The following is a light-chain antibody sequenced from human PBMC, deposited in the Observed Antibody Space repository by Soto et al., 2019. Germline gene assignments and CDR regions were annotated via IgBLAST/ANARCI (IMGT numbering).Light chain of an antibody. CDR2: EVD. Sequence: SALTQPASVSGSPGQSISISCTGSSSDVGAYNYVAWYQQKPGKAPKLLIYEVDNRPSGISHRFSGSKSGNTASLTISGLQTEDEADYYCSSYTVINTAVFGGGTKLTVL. V-gene: IGLV2-14*01. CDR1: SSDVGAYNY. J-gene: IGLJ3*02. CDR3: SSYTVINTAV.